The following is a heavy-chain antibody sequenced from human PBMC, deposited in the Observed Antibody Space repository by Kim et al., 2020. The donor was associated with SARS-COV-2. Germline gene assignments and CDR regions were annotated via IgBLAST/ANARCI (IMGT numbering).Heavy chain of an antibody. CDR1: GGTFSSYA. Sequence: KVSCKASGGTFSSYAISWVRQAPGQGLEWMGRIIPILGIANYAQKFQGRVTITADKSTSTAYMELSSLRSEDTAVYYCARDLVGGYSYGSVGSSWYYFDYWGQGTLVTVSS. D-gene: IGHD5-18*01. J-gene: IGHJ4*02. CDR2: IIPILGIA. V-gene: IGHV1-69*04. CDR3: ARDLVGGYSYGSVGSSWYYFDY.